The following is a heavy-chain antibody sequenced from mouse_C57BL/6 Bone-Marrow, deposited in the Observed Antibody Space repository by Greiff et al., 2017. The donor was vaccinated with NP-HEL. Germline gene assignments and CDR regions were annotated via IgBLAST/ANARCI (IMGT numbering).Heavy chain of an antibody. CDR2: IYPGDGDT. D-gene: IGHD1-1*01. CDR3: ARHGRDAMDY. Sequence: VQLQQSGPELVKPGASVKISCKASGYAFSSSWMNWVKQRPGKGLEWIGRIYPGDGDTNYNGKFKGKATLTADKSSSKAYMQLSSLTSEDAAVYFCARHGRDAMDYWGQGTSVTVSS. J-gene: IGHJ4*01. CDR1: GYAFSSSW. V-gene: IGHV1-82*01.